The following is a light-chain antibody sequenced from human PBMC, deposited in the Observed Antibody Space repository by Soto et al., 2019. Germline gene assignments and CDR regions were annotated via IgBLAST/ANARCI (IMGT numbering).Light chain of an antibody. V-gene: IGLV2-8*01. CDR2: EVS. CDR1: SSDVGGYNY. CDR3: SSYAGNNNYV. Sequence: QSVLTHPPSATGSPGHSVTITCTGTSSDVGGYNYVSWYQQHPGKAPKLMIYEVSKRPSGVPDRFSGPKSGNTASLTVSGLQAEDEADYDCSSYAGNNNYVFGTGTKVTVL. J-gene: IGLJ1*01.